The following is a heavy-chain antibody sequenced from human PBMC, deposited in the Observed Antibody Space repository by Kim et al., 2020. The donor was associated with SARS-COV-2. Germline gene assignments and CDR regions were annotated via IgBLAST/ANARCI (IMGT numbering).Heavy chain of an antibody. CDR3: ASGGLLWFGEPNWFDP. V-gene: IGHV3-23*01. Sequence: GGSLRLSCAASGFTFSSYAMSWVRQAPGKGLEWVSAISGSGGSTYYADSVKGRFTISRDNSKNTLYLQMNSLRAEDTAVYYCASGGLLWFGEPNWFDPWGQETRVTVSS. J-gene: IGHJ5*02. CDR2: ISGSGGST. CDR1: GFTFSSYA. D-gene: IGHD3-10*01.